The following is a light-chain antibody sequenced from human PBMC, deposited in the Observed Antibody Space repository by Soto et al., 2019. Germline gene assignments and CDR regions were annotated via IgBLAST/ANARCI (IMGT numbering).Light chain of an antibody. CDR3: QQYGSSPWT. CDR2: GAS. Sequence: EIVMTQSPATLSVSPGERATLSCRASQSVSSNLAWYQQKPGQAPRLLIYGASTRATGIPARFSGSGSGTDFTLTISRLEPEDFAVYYCQQYGSSPWTFXHGTKVDIK. CDR1: QSVSSN. J-gene: IGKJ1*01. V-gene: IGKV3-15*01.